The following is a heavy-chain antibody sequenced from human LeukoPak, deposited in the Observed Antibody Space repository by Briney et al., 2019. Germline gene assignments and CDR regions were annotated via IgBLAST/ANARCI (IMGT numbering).Heavy chain of an antibody. V-gene: IGHV3-48*04. J-gene: IGHJ4*02. D-gene: IGHD5-24*01. CDR2: ISHTSDTI. Sequence: PGGSLRLSCAASGFTFSIHGMNWVRQAPGKGPEWVSYISHTSDTIYYVDSVKGRFTMSRDNTKKSLYLQMNSLRVEDTAIYYCARATRNGYDYWGQGTLVTVSS. CDR1: GFTFSIHG. CDR3: ARATRNGYDY.